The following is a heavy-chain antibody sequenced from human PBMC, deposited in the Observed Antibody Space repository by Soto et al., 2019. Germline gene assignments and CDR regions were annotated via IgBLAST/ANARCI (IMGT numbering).Heavy chain of an antibody. CDR2: IYYSGST. CDR1: GGSISSSSYY. J-gene: IGHJ6*03. D-gene: IGHD6-6*01. CDR3: ARSSRQLVRWNYYYYMDV. Sequence: QLQLQESGPGLVKPSETLSLTCTVSGGSISSSSYYWGWIRQPPGKGLEWIGSIYYSGSTYYNPSLKSRVTISVDTSKNQFSLKLSSVTAADTAVYYCARSSRQLVRWNYYYYMDVWGKGTTVTVSS. V-gene: IGHV4-39*01.